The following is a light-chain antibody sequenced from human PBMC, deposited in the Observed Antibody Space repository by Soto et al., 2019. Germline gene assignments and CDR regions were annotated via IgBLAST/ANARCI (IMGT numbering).Light chain of an antibody. Sequence: QSALTQPPSASGSPGQSVTISCTGTSSDVGGYNCVSWYQQHPGKAPKLMIYEVSKRPSGVPDRFSGSKSGNTASLTGSGLQAEDEADYYCSSYAGSNIPVVFGGGTKHTVL. CDR3: SSYAGSNIPVV. CDR1: SSDVGGYNC. J-gene: IGLJ2*01. CDR2: EVS. V-gene: IGLV2-8*01.